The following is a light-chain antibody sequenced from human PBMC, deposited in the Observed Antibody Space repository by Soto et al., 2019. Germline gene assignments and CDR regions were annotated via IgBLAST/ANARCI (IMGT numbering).Light chain of an antibody. CDR2: DVN. CDR3: SLYSSNGSLI. J-gene: IGLJ1*01. CDR1: SSDVGGYNY. Sequence: QSALTQPASVSASPGQSITISCTGTSSDVGGYNYVSWYQQHPGNAPKLMIYDVNNRPSGAPDRFSGSTSGNTASLTISGLQAEDETDYFCSLYSSNGSLIFGPGTKLTVL. V-gene: IGLV2-14*01.